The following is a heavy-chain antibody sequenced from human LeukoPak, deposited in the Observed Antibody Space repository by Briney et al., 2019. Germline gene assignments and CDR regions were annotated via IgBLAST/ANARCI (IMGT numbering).Heavy chain of an antibody. Sequence: SETLSLTCAVYGGSFSGYYWSWIRQPPGKGLEWIGEINHSGSTNYNPSLKSRVTISVDKSKNQFSLKLSSVTAADTAVYYCARVGVIRTTKYYFDSWGQGVLVTVSS. D-gene: IGHD3-10*01. CDR2: INHSGST. V-gene: IGHV4-34*01. J-gene: IGHJ4*02. CDR3: ARVGVIRTTKYYFDS. CDR1: GGSFSGYY.